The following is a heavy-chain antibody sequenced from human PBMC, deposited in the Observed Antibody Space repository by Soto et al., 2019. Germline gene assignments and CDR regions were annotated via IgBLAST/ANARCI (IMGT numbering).Heavy chain of an antibody. J-gene: IGHJ5*02. CDR2: ISGSGGST. CDR1: GFTFSSYA. CDR3: AKDRVYDFWSAPLRWFDP. Sequence: GGSLRLSCAASGFTFSSYAMSWVRQAPGKGLEWVSAISGSGGSTYYADSVKGRFTISRDNSKNTPYLQMNSLRAEDTAVYYCAKDRVYDFWSAPLRWFDPWGQGTLVTVSS. V-gene: IGHV3-23*01. D-gene: IGHD3-3*01.